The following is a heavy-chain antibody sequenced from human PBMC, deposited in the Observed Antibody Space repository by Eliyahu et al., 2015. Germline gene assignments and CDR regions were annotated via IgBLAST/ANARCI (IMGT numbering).Heavy chain of an antibody. Sequence: QITLKESGPTLVKPTQTLTLTCTFSGFSLSTSGVGVGWIRQPPGKALEWLALIYWDDDKRYSPSLKSRLTITKDTSKNQVVLTMTNMDPVDTATYYCAHSVNGVVTAIPPPQAEYFQHWGQGTLVTVSS. D-gene: IGHD2-21*02. CDR3: AHSVNGVVTAIPPPQAEYFQH. CDR1: GFSLSTSGVG. V-gene: IGHV2-5*02. J-gene: IGHJ1*01. CDR2: IYWDDDK.